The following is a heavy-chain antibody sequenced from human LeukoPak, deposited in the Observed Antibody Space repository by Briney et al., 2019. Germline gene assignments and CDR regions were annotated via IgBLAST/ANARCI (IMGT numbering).Heavy chain of an antibody. D-gene: IGHD5-18*01. Sequence: ASVKVSCKCSVYTVTGYYMHWVRQAPGQGLGWMGCINPNSGGTNYAQKFQGRVTMTRDTSISTAYMELSRLRSDDTAVYYCARESSYGCEYWGQGTLVTVSS. CDR1: VYTVTGYY. J-gene: IGHJ4*02. CDR2: INPNSGGT. CDR3: ARESSYGCEY. V-gene: IGHV1-2*02.